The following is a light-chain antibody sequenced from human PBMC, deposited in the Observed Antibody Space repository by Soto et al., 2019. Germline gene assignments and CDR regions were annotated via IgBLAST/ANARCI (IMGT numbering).Light chain of an antibody. J-gene: IGKJ4*01. CDR3: QRYSNWPRT. CDR2: DTS. V-gene: IGKV3-11*01. Sequence: IVLTQSPATLSLSPGERATLSCRASQSVGSYLAWYQQKPGQTPRLLIYDTSTRATGVPARFSGSRSGTEFTLTINSLQSEDSAVYYCQRYSNWPRTFGGGTKVDIK. CDR1: QSVGSY.